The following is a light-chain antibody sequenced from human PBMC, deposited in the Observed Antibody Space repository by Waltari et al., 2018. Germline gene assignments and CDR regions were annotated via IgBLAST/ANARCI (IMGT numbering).Light chain of an antibody. V-gene: IGKV3-20*01. J-gene: IGKJ4*01. Sequence: EIVLTQSPGTLYLSPGKRATLSCRASENVFNSYLAWYQQKPGQAPRLLINHASVRATGVPDRFSGSGSGTVFTLTISRLGPEDFAVYYCQQYGTSTSLTFGGGTKVEIK. CDR1: ENVFNSY. CDR2: HAS. CDR3: QQYGTSTSLT.